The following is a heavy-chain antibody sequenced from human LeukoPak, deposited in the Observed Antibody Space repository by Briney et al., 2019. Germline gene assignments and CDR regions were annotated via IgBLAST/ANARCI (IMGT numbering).Heavy chain of an antibody. CDR2: IYYGGST. CDR3: ARGSDTANYYYYYGMDV. J-gene: IGHJ6*02. CDR1: GGSISSYY. V-gene: IGHV4-59*08. Sequence: SETLSLTCTVSGGSISSYYWSWIRQPPGKGLEWIGYIYYGGSTNYNPSLKSRVTISVDTSKNQFSLKLSSVTAADTAVYYCARGSDTANYYYYYGMDVWGQGTTVTVSS.